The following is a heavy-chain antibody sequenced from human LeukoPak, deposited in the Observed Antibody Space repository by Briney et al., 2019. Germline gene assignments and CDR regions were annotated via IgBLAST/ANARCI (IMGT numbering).Heavy chain of an antibody. CDR1: GYTFTDCY. Sequence: ASVKVSCKASGYTFTDCYIHWVRQAPGQGLEWMGWINPNSGGTNYAHKLQGRVTMTSDTSISTVYMDLSSLNSDDTAVYYCARDVGSLVVDYWGQGTLVPVSS. V-gene: IGHV1-2*07. CDR3: ARDVGSLVVDY. D-gene: IGHD2-8*02. CDR2: INPNSGGT. J-gene: IGHJ4*02.